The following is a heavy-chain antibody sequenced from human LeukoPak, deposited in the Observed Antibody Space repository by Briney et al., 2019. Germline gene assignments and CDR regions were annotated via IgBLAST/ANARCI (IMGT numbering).Heavy chain of an antibody. CDR1: GGSFSGYY. V-gene: IGHV4-34*01. D-gene: IGHD3-16*01. CDR3: ARGYTPSGDYYYGMDV. CDR2: INHSGST. J-gene: IGHJ6*04. Sequence: SETLSLTCAVYGGSFSGYYWSGIRQPPGKGLEWIGEINHSGSTNYNPSLKSRVTISVDTSKNQFSLKLSSVTAADTAVYYCARGYTPSGDYYYGMDVWGKGTTVTVSS.